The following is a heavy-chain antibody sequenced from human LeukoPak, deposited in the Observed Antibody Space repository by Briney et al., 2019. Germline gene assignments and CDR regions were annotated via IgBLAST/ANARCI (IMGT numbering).Heavy chain of an antibody. J-gene: IGHJ4*02. CDR3: ARSPPGRTNWNYYDY. CDR2: IGPIGVYT. D-gene: IGHD1-1*01. Sequence: AGGSLRLSCAASGFTFSDYAMHWVRQAPGKGLEFVSVIGPIGVYTYYANSVKGRFTISRDNSKSTVSLQMGSLRDEDMAVYYCARSPPGRTNWNYYDYWGRGTLVTVSS. V-gene: IGHV3-64*01. CDR1: GFTFSDYA.